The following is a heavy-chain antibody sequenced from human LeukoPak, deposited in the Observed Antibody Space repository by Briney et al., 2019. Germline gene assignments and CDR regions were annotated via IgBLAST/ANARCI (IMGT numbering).Heavy chain of an antibody. D-gene: IGHD3-10*01. J-gene: IGHJ4*02. CDR2: ISYDGSNK. Sequence: PGGSLRLSCTASGFIFSNSWMNWVRQAPGKGLEWVAVISYDGSNKYYADSVKGRFTIFRDNSENTVYLQMSSLRAEDTAVYYCARDLGTWLGELSIDYWGQGTLVTVSS. V-gene: IGHV3-30-3*01. CDR3: ARDLGTWLGELSIDY. CDR1: GFIFSNSW.